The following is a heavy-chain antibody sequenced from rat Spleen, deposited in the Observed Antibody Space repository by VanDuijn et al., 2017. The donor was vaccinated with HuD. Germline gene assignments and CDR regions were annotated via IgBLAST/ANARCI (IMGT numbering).Heavy chain of an antibody. D-gene: IGHD5-1*01. CDR2: ISSGGGGT. V-gene: IGHV5-58*01. CDR3: ASELGHNWFAY. CDR1: GFTFSSYW. J-gene: IGHJ3*01. Sequence: EVQLVETGGGLVQPGRSLRLSCVASGFTFSSYWMYWIRQAPGKGLEWVASISSGGGGTYYPDSVKGRFTISRDNAKSTLYLQINNLRSEDTAMYYCASELGHNWFAYWGQGTLVTVSS.